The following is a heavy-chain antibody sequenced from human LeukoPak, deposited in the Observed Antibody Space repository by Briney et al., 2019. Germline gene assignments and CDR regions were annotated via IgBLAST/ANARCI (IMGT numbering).Heavy chain of an antibody. D-gene: IGHD6-19*01. V-gene: IGHV1-18*01. Sequence: ASVKVSCKASGGTFSSYAISWVRQAPGQGLEWMGWISAYNGNTNYAQKLQGRVTMTTDTSTSTAYMELRSLRSDDTAVYYCARDVSSGWYGGYYYYMDVWGKGTTVTVSS. CDR3: ARDVSSGWYGGYYYYMDV. CDR2: ISAYNGNT. J-gene: IGHJ6*03. CDR1: GGTFSSYA.